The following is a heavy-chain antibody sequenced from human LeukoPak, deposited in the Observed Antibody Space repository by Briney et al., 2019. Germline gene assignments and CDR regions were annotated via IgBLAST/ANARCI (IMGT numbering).Heavy chain of an antibody. J-gene: IGHJ4*02. CDR1: GFTFSSYS. CDR3: ARKRRDGYNWDH. Sequence: PGGSLRLSCAASGFTFSSYSMNWVRQAPGKGPEWVSSISSSSSYIYYADSVKGRFTISRDNAKNSLYLQMNSLRAEDTAVYYCARKRRDGYNWDHWGQGTLVTVSS. V-gene: IGHV3-21*01. D-gene: IGHD5-24*01. CDR2: ISSSSSYI.